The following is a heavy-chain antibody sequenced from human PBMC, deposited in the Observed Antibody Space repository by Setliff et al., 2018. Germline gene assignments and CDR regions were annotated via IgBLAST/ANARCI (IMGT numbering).Heavy chain of an antibody. CDR1: GGSVNSGYDN. Sequence: PSETLSLTCTVSGGSVNSGYDNWNWLRQPAGKGLEWIGHINRRGSTNFSPSLKSRVTISLDTSKNQFSLNLTSVTAADTAVYYSARASSGWYSAYYYYRDVWGKGTTVTVSS. CDR2: INRRGST. V-gene: IGHV4-61*09. CDR3: ARASSGWYSAYYYYRDV. D-gene: IGHD6-19*01. J-gene: IGHJ6*03.